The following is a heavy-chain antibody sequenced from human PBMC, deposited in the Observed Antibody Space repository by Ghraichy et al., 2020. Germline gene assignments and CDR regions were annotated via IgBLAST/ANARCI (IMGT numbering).Heavy chain of an antibody. CDR1: GYTFTSYY. CDR3: AKASGDLIRRLYYYYGMDV. J-gene: IGHJ6*02. V-gene: IGHV1-46*01. CDR2: INPSGGST. D-gene: IGHD7-27*01. Sequence: ASVKVSCKASGYTFTSYYMHWVRQAPGQGLEWMGIINPSGGSTSYAQKFQGRVTMTRDTSTSTVYMELSSLRSEDTAVYYCAKASGDLIRRLYYYYGMDVWGQGTTVTVSS.